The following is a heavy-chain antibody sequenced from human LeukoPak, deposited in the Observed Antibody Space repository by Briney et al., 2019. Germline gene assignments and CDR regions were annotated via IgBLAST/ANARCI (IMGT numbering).Heavy chain of an antibody. V-gene: IGHV4-59*01. CDR3: ARSTGGWSYFDH. Sequence: SETLSLTCTVSGDSISSNYWSWLRQPPGKGLEWIGYIYDSGSTNYNPSLGGRATISEDMSKNQFSLKVRSVTAADTAVYYCARSTGGWSYFDHWGRGILVTVSS. D-gene: IGHD6-19*01. J-gene: IGHJ4*02. CDR1: GDSISSNY. CDR2: IYDSGST.